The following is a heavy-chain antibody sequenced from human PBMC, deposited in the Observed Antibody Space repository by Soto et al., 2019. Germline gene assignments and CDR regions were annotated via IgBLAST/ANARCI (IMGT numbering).Heavy chain of an antibody. D-gene: IGHD2-2*01. CDR2: IYYSGST. CDR3: ASPLCSSTRCGPYFFDS. Sequence: SETLSLTCTVSGGSISSYDWSWIRQPPGKGLEWIGYIYYSGSTNYNPSIKSRVTISVDTSKNQFSLKLSSVTADDTAVYFCASPLCSSTRCGPYFFDSWGQGTLVTVSS. CDR1: GGSISSYD. J-gene: IGHJ4*02. V-gene: IGHV4-59*01.